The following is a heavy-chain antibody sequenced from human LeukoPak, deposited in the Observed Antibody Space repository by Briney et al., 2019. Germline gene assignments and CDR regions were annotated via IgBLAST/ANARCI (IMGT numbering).Heavy chain of an antibody. V-gene: IGHV4-39*07. J-gene: IGHJ3*02. Sequence: SETLSLTCTVSGGSISSRSYYWGWIRQPPGKGLEWIGSIYSSGSTYYNPSLKSRVTISVDTSKNQFSLKLSSVTAADTAVYYCARVVVVITYDAFDIWGQGTMVTVSS. CDR2: IYSSGST. D-gene: IGHD3-22*01. CDR3: ARVVVVITYDAFDI. CDR1: GGSISSRSYY.